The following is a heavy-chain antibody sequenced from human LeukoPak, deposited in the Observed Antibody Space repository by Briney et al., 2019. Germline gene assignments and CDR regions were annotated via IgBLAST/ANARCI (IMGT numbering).Heavy chain of an antibody. V-gene: IGHV4-39*01. CDR1: GGSISSSSYY. CDR3: ASPIAGYCSGGSCLYFDY. CDR2: IYYSGST. D-gene: IGHD2-15*01. Sequence: PSETLSLTCTVSGGSISSSSYYWGWIRQPPGKGLEWIGSIYYSGSTYYNPSLKSRVTISVDTSKNQFSLKLSSVTAADTAGDYCASPIAGYCSGGSCLYFDYWGQGTLVTVSS. J-gene: IGHJ4*02.